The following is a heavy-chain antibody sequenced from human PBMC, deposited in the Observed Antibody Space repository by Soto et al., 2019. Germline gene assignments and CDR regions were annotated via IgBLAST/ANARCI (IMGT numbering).Heavy chain of an antibody. CDR1: GGSFSGYY. CDR3: ARGLRSRYCSSTSCRRDTKLNWFDP. D-gene: IGHD2-2*01. J-gene: IGHJ5*02. Sequence: SETLSLTCAVYGGSFSGYYWSWIRQPPGKGLEWIGEINHSGSTNYNPSLKSRVTISVDTSKNQFSLKLSSVTAADTAVYYCARGLRSRYCSSTSCRRDTKLNWFDPWGQGTLVTVSS. CDR2: INHSGST. V-gene: IGHV4-34*01.